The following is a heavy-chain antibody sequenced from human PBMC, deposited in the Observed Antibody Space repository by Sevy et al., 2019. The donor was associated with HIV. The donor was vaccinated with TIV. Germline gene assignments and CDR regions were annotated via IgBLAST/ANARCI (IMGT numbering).Heavy chain of an antibody. CDR1: GFTFSNYW. Sequence: GGSLRLSCAASGFTFSNYWMTWVRQAPGKGLEWVANIKRDGSEKYYVDSVKGRFTISRHNAKNSLYLQMNSLRAEDTALYYCARDCNSASCLWGLDVWGQGTTVTVSS. V-gene: IGHV3-7*01. CDR3: ARDCNSASCLWGLDV. D-gene: IGHD2-2*01. CDR2: IKRDGSEK. J-gene: IGHJ6*02.